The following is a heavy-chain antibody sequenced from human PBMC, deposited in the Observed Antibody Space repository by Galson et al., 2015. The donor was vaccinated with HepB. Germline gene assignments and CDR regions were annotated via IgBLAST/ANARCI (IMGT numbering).Heavy chain of an antibody. CDR1: GGTFSSYA. D-gene: IGHD2-15*01. J-gene: IGHJ1*01. CDR2: IIPILGIA. V-gene: IGHV1-69*04. CDR3: ASPPSTIGYCSGGSCSAFGSLRQKGKIEYFQH. Sequence: SVKVSCKASGGTFSSYAISWVRQAPGQGLEWMGRIIPILGIANYAQKFQGRVTITADKSTSTAYMELSSLRSEDTAVYYCASPPSTIGYCSGGSCSAFGSLRQKGKIEYFQHWGQGTLVTVSS.